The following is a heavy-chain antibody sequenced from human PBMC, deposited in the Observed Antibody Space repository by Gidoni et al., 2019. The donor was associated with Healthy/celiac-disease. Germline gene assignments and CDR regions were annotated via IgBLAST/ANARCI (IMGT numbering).Heavy chain of an antibody. CDR2: IYPGDSDT. CDR3: EMRYVGVFDI. D-gene: IGHD3-16*01. J-gene: IGHJ3*02. Sequence: EMQLVQSGAEVITPGASLKISCQGSGDSCTSYWIGWVRQMPGKGLEWMGIIYPGDSDTRYSPSFQGQVTISVDKSISTAYLQWSSLKASDTAMYYCEMRYVGVFDIWGQGTMVTVSS. CDR1: GDSCTSYW. V-gene: IGHV5-51*03.